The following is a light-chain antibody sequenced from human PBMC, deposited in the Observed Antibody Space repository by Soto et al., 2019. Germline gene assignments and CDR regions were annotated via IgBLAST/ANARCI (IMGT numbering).Light chain of an antibody. V-gene: IGKV3-20*01. CDR1: QSVSSTY. Sequence: EIALTQSPGTLSLSPGERATLSCRASQSVSSTYLAWYQQKPGQAPRLLIFGASSRASGIPDRFSGSGSGTDFTLTISRVEPEDFAVYYCQHYGSSSWTFGQGTKVDIK. J-gene: IGKJ1*01. CDR2: GAS. CDR3: QHYGSSSWT.